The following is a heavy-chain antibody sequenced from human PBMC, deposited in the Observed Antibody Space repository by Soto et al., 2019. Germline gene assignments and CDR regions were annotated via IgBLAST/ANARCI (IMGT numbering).Heavy chain of an antibody. V-gene: IGHV3-33*01. CDR2: IWYDGSNK. CDR1: GFTFSSYG. CDR3: ARSCGRGYSGYEGCHYFDY. D-gene: IGHD5-12*01. J-gene: IGHJ4*02. Sequence: GGSLRLSCAASGFTFSSYGMHWVRQAPGKGLEWVAVIWYDGSNKYYADSVKGRFTISRDNSKNTLYLQMNSLRAEDTAVYYCARSCGRGYSGYEGCHYFDYWGQGTLVTVSS.